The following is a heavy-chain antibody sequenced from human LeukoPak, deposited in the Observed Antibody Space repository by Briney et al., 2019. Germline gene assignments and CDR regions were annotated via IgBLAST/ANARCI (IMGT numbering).Heavy chain of an antibody. V-gene: IGHV1-18*01. J-gene: IGHJ4*02. CDR3: ARDRLQLVPYY. D-gene: IGHD6-13*01. CDR2: ISPYNDDT. CDR1: GYTFTSYG. Sequence: GASVKVSCKASGYTFTSYGINWVRQAPGQGLEWMGWISPYNDDTNYAQKFQGRVTMTTDTSTTTGYMELRSLRSDDTAVYYCARDRLQLVPYYWGQGTLVTVSS.